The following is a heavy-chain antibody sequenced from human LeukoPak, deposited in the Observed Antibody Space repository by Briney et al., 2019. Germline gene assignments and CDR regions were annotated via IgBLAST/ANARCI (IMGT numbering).Heavy chain of an antibody. D-gene: IGHD6-13*01. CDR1: GGSFSGYY. CDR3: ARTGYSSSWGYTGKLNYFDY. V-gene: IGHV4-34*01. CDR2: INHSGST. Sequence: PSETLSLTCAVHGGSFSGYYWSWIRQPPGKGLEWIGEINHSGSTNYNPSLKSRVTISVDTSKNQFSLKLSSVTAADTAVYYCARTGYSSSWGYTGKLNYFDYWGQGTLVTVSS. J-gene: IGHJ4*02.